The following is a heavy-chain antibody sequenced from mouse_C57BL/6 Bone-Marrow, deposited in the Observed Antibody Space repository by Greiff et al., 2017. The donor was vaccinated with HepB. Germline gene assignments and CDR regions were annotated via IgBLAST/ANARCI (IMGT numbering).Heavy chain of an antibody. CDR1: GYTFTDYY. D-gene: IGHD1-1*01. V-gene: IGHV1-75*01. CDR3: ARGYGSSSVYAMDY. J-gene: IGHJ4*01. CDR2: IFPGSGST. Sequence: QVHVKQSGPELVKPGASVKISCKASGYTFTDYYINWVKQRPGQGLEWIGWIFPGSGSTYYNEKFKGKATLTVDKSSSTAYMLLSSLTSEDSAVYFCARGYGSSSVYAMDYWGQGTSVTVSS.